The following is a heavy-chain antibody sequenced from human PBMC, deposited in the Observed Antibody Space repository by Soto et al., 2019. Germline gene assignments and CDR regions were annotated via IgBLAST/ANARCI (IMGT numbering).Heavy chain of an antibody. V-gene: IGHV5-10-1*01. CDR2: IDPSDSYT. D-gene: IGHD1-26*01. CDR1: GYSFTSYW. J-gene: IGHJ4*02. CDR3: ARVVGATYYFDY. Sequence: PGESLKISCKGSGYSFTSYWFSWVRQMPGKGLEWVGRIDPSDSYTNYSPSFQGDVTISADKSISTAYLQWSSLKASDTAMYYCARVVGATYYFDYWGQGTLVTVSS.